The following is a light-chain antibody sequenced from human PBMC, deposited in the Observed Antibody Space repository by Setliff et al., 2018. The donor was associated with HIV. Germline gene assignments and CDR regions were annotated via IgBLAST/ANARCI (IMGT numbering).Light chain of an antibody. CDR1: SSDVGGYNY. V-gene: IGLV2-14*01. CDR2: EVR. CDR3: SSYTSSSTRV. Sequence: QSVLAQPASVSGSPGQSITISCTGSSSDVGGYNYVSWYQQHPGKAPKLMIYEVRDRLSGVSNRFSGSKSGNTASLTISGLQAEDEADYYCSSYTSSSTRVFGPGTKVNVL. J-gene: IGLJ1*01.